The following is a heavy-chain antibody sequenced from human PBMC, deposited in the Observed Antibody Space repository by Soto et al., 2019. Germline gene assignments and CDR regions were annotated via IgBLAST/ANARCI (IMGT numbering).Heavy chain of an antibody. CDR3: AREIATNGLYYFDY. Sequence: EVQLVESGGGLVQPAGSLRLSCAASGFTFSSYWMHWVRQAPGKGLVWVSRMNSDGSSITYADSVKGRFTISRDSAKNTMYLQVHSLRAEDTAVYYCAREIATNGLYYFDYWGQGTLVTDSS. CDR2: MNSDGSSI. V-gene: IGHV3-74*01. D-gene: IGHD6-13*01. CDR1: GFTFSSYW. J-gene: IGHJ4*02.